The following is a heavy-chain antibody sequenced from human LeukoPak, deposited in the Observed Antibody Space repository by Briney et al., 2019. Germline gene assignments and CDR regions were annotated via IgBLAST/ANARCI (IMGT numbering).Heavy chain of an antibody. V-gene: IGHV4-59*12. CDR1: GGSISDYY. CDR2: IYYNDYMHYSGST. J-gene: IGHJ4*02. D-gene: IGHD2-21*01. CDR3: ARTAESIFDY. Sequence: SETLSLTCTVSGGSISDYYWNWIRQPPGKGLEWIGYIYYNDYMHYSGSTYYNPSLKSRVTISVDRSKNQFSLKLSSVTAADTAVYYCARTAESIFDYWGQGTLVTVSS.